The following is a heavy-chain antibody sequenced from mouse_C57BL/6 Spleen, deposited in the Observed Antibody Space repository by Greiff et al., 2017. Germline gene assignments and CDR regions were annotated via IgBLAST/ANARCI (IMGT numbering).Heavy chain of an antibody. V-gene: IGHV1-42*01. D-gene: IGHD3-2*02. CDR2: INPSTGGT. Sequence: VQLQQSGPELVKPGASVKISCKASGYSFTGYYMNWVKQSPEKSLEWIGEINPSTGGTTYNQKFKAKATLTVDKSSSTAYMQLKSLTSEDSAVYYCARSASGRDYWGQGTTLTVSS. J-gene: IGHJ2*01. CDR3: ARSASGRDY. CDR1: GYSFTGYY.